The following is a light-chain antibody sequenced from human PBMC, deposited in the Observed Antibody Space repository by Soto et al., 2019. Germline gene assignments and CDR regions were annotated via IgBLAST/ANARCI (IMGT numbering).Light chain of an antibody. CDR1: QSIATW. J-gene: IGKJ1*01. CDR3: QQYNGYPWT. CDR2: KAS. V-gene: IGKV1-5*03. Sequence: DIQMTQSPSTLSASVGDRVTISCRASQSIATWLAWYQQKPGKAPKLLIYKASTLESGVPSRFSGSGSETDFTLTISILQPDDFATYSCQQYNGYPWTFAQGTKVEIK.